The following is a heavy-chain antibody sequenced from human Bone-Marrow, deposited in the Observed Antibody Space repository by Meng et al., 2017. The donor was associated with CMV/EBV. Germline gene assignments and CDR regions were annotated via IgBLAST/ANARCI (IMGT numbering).Heavy chain of an antibody. J-gene: IGHJ3*02. CDR1: GFTFSIYS. CDR3: ARDPSGVRGSNAAFDI. Sequence: GESLKISCAASGFTFSIYSMNWVRQAPGKGLEWVSSISSSSSYIYYADSVKGRFTISRDNAKNSLYLQVDSLSAEDTAVYYCARDPSGVRGSNAAFDIWGQGTLVTVSS. D-gene: IGHD2-8*01. V-gene: IGHV3-21*01. CDR2: ISSSSSYI.